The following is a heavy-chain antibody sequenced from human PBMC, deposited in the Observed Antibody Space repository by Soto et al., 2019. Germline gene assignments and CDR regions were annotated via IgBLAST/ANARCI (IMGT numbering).Heavy chain of an antibody. CDR2: INHSGST. CDR1: GGSFGGYY. D-gene: IGHD3-3*01. Sequence: QVHLQQWGAGLLKPSETLSLTCAVYGGSFGGYYCSWIRQPPGKGLEWIGEINHSGSTNYNPSLKRRVIISVDTSKIQFSLKLGSVTAADTAVYYCARVPTGPMTIFGVLMTYYFDYWGQGTLVTVPS. CDR3: ARVPTGPMTIFGVLMTYYFDY. V-gene: IGHV4-34*01. J-gene: IGHJ4*02.